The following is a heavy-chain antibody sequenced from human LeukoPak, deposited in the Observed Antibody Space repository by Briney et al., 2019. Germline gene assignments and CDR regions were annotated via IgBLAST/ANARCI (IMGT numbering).Heavy chain of an antibody. CDR1: GGSISSYY. D-gene: IGHD6-19*01. J-gene: IGHJ4*02. Sequence: SETLSLTCTVSGGSISSYYWSWIRQPPGKGLEWIGYIYYSGSTNYNPSLKSRVTISVDTSKNQFSLKLSSVAAADTAVYYCARSSGWQITDFDYWGQGTLVTVSS. CDR3: ARSSGWQITDFDY. CDR2: IYYSGST. V-gene: IGHV4-59*01.